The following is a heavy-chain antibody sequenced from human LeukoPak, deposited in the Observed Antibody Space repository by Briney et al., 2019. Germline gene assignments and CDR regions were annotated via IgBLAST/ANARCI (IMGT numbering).Heavy chain of an antibody. J-gene: IGHJ4*02. V-gene: IGHV3-30*18. D-gene: IGHD2-15*01. Sequence: PGRSLRLSCAASGFTFSSYGMHWVRQAPGKGLEWVAVISYDGSNKYYADSVKGRITISRDNSKNTLYLQMNSLRAEDTAVYYCAKDRPFVVVVAATPPLFDYWGQGTLVTVSS. CDR3: AKDRPFVVVVAATPPLFDY. CDR2: ISYDGSNK. CDR1: GFTFSSYG.